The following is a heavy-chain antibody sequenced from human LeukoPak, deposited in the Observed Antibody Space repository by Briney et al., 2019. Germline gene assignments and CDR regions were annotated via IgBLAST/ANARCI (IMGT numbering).Heavy chain of an antibody. V-gene: IGHV4-34*01. J-gene: IGHJ4*02. CDR1: GGSFSGYY. CDR2: INHSGST. D-gene: IGHD5-18*01. Sequence: PSETLSLTCAVYGGSFSGYYWSWIRQPPGKGLEWIGEINHSGSTNYNPSLKSRVTISVDTSKNQFSLKLSSVTAADTAVYYCAVVDTAMYKGFDYWGQGTLVTVSS. CDR3: AVVDTAMYKGFDY.